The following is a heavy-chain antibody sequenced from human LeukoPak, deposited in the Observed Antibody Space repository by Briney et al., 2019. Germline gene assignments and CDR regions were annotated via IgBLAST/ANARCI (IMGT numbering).Heavy chain of an antibody. J-gene: IGHJ5*02. CDR3: ARGRGSWGTGDNWFDP. Sequence: ASVKVSCKASGYTFTSYDINWVRQATGQGLEWMGWMNPNSGNTGYAQKFQGRVTITKNTSISTAYMELSSLRSEDTAVYYCARGRGSWGTGDNWFDPRGQGTLVTVSS. CDR2: MNPNSGNT. CDR1: GYTFTSYD. D-gene: IGHD1/OR15-1a*01. V-gene: IGHV1-8*03.